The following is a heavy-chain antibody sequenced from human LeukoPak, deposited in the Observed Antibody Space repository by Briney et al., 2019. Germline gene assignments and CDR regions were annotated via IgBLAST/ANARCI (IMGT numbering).Heavy chain of an antibody. CDR1: GGSISGYY. Sequence: SETLSLTCTVSGGSISGYYWSWIRQPPGKGLEWIGYIYYSGSTTYNPSLKSRVTISVDTSKNQFSLKLSSVTAADTAVYYCARDSGQWLEDAFDIWGQGTMVTVSS. D-gene: IGHD6-19*01. V-gene: IGHV4-59*01. J-gene: IGHJ3*02. CDR2: IYYSGST. CDR3: ARDSGQWLEDAFDI.